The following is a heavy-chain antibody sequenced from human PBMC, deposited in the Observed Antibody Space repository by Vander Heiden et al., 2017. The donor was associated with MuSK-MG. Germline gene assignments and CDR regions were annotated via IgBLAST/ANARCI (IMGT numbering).Heavy chain of an antibody. CDR2: INYSGST. Sequence: QLQLQESGPGLVKPSETLSLTCAVSGASISSSSYYWGWIRQPPGKGLEWIGNINYSGSTYYNPSLKSRVTISVDTSKNQFSMKLSSVPAADTAVYYCARRSRVERGYWFDPWGQGTLVTVSS. CDR1: GASISSSSYY. J-gene: IGHJ5*02. V-gene: IGHV4-39*01. CDR3: ARRSRVERGYWFDP.